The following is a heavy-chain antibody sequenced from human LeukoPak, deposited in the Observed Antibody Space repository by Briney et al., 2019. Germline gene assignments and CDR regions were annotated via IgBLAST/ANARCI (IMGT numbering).Heavy chain of an antibody. V-gene: IGHV4-30-4*01. D-gene: IGHD5-24*01. Sequence: PSQTLSLTCTVSGDSISSADNYWSWIRQPPGKALEWIGYISYRGNTYYIPSLKSRVTISLDTSKNQFSLNLNFLTAADTAVYYCARGGSSHGYNEHEPFVNWGQGTLVTVSS. CDR1: GDSISSADNY. J-gene: IGHJ4*02. CDR2: ISYRGNT. CDR3: ARGGSSHGYNEHEPFVN.